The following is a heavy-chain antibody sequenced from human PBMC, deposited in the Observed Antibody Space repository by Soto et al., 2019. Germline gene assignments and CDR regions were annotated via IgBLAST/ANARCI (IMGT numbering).Heavy chain of an antibody. V-gene: IGHV1-18*01. CDR1: GYTFTSYG. D-gene: IGHD2-8*01. CDR2: ISASNGNT. CDR3: ARDXXXXXXXXVCYQGYYYFAMDV. Sequence: QVQLVQSGAEVKNSGASVKVSCKASGYTFTSYGFSWVRQAPGQGLEWMGWISASNGNTNYAQKLQGRVTMTTDTSTGTAYMELRSLRSDDTATYYCARDXXXXXXXXVCYQGYYYFAMDVWGQGTTVTX. J-gene: IGHJ6*02.